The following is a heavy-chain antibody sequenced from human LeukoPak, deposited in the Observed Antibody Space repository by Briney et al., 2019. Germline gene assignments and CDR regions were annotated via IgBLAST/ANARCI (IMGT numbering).Heavy chain of an antibody. Sequence: GGSLRLSCAGSGFTSSNYGMTWVRQAPGKGLEWVSALSGSGSSTNYGDSVRGRFTVSRDNSKNTLYLDMNNLRADDAAVYYCAMDLNGDYLGAFDFWGQGTKVTVSS. J-gene: IGHJ3*01. CDR1: GFTSSNYG. CDR2: LSGSGSST. V-gene: IGHV3-23*01. D-gene: IGHD4-17*01. CDR3: AMDLNGDYLGAFDF.